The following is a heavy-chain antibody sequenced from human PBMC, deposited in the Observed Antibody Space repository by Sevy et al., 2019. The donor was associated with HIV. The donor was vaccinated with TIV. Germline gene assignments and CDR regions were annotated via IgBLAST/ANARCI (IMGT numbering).Heavy chain of an antibody. CDR2: IGTAGDT. CDR1: GFTFSSYD. J-gene: IGHJ6*02. D-gene: IGHD6-13*01. CDR3: ARGYSSSWYERYYDYYGMDV. Sequence: GGSLRLSCAASGFTFSSYDMHWVRQATGKGLEWVSAIGTAGDTYYPGSVKGRFTISRENAKNSLYLQMNSLRAGDTAVYYCARGYSSSWYERYYDYYGMDVRGQGTTVTVSS. V-gene: IGHV3-13*01.